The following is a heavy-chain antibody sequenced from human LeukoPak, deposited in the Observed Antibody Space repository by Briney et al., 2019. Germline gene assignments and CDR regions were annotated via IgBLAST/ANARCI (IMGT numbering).Heavy chain of an antibody. J-gene: IGHJ4*02. CDR3: ARRTYCGGDCYLDH. CDR1: GYTFTTYW. V-gene: IGHV5-51*01. Sequence: GESLKISCKGSGYTFTTYWIGWVRQMPGEGLEWMGSIYPGDSDTRYSPSFQCQVTISADKSISTAYLQWSSLKASDTAMYYCARRTYCGGDCYLDHWGQGTLVTVSS. CDR2: IYPGDSDT. D-gene: IGHD2-21*02.